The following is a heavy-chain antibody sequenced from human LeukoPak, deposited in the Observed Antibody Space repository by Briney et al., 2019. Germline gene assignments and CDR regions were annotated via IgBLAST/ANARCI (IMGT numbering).Heavy chain of an antibody. Sequence: PGGSLRLSCAASGFTFSDYYMSWIRQAPGKGLEWVSYISSSGSTIYYADSVKGRFTISRDNSKNTLYLQMNSLRAEDTAVYYCARDLGWYYYDSSGLVGTDYYYGMDVWGQGTTVTVSS. J-gene: IGHJ6*02. CDR1: GFTFSDYY. D-gene: IGHD3-22*01. CDR2: ISSSGSTI. CDR3: ARDLGWYYYDSSGLVGTDYYYGMDV. V-gene: IGHV3-11*04.